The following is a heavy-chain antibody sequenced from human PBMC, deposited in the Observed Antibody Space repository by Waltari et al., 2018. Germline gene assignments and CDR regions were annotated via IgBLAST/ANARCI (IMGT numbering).Heavy chain of an antibody. CDR2: INSDGSDT. Sequence: EEQLVESGGGLLQPGESLRVSCEVSGLTFNKYWITWVRQSPGKGLVWVARINSDGSDTSYADLVKGRFTISRDNAKNTVYLQMKSLRAEDTAVYFCARVARKTYSSPVPGRDYYYGMDVWGLGTTVTVSS. J-gene: IGHJ6*02. V-gene: IGHV3-74*01. D-gene: IGHD3-22*01. CDR3: ARVARKTYSSPVPGRDYYYGMDV. CDR1: GLTFNKYW.